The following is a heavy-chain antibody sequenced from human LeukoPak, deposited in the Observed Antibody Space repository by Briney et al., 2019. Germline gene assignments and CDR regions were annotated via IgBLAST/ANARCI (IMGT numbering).Heavy chain of an antibody. CDR3: AKDGNWARFED. CDR2: ITSRSTT. J-gene: IGHJ4*02. D-gene: IGHD7-27*01. V-gene: IGHV3-23*01. CDR1: GFIFSRYG. Sequence: PGGTLRLSCAASGFIFSRYGMNWVRQAPGKGLEWVSGITSRSTTYYADSVKGRFTISRDNSKNMVWLQINSPTAEDTATYYCAKDGNWARFEDWGQGTLVTVSS.